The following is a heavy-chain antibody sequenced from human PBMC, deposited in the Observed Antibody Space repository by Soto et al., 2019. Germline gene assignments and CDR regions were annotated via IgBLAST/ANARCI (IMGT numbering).Heavy chain of an antibody. J-gene: IGHJ6*02. D-gene: IGHD4-17*01. CDR2: ISYDGSNK. V-gene: IGHV3-30*18. CDR1: GFTFSSYG. CDR3: AKDRNSYGDFPESYYDYGMDV. Sequence: QVQLVESGGGVVQPGRSLRLSCAASGFTFSSYGMHWVRQAPGKGLEWVAVISYDGSNKYYADSVKGRFTISRDNSKNTLYLQMNSLRAEDTAVYYCAKDRNSYGDFPESYYDYGMDVWGQGTTVTVSS.